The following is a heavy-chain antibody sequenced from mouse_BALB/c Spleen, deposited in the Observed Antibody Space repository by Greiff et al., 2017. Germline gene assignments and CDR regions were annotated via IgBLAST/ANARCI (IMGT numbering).Heavy chain of an antibody. CDR1: GYTFTDYE. V-gene: IGHV1-15*01. Sequence: VQLQQSGAELVRPGASVTLSCKASGYTFTDYEMHWVKQTPVHGLEWIGSIDPETGGTAYNQKFKGKATLTADKSSSTAYMELRSLTSEDSAVYYCTRTAYYGNRFAYWGQGTLVTVSA. CDR3: TRTAYYGNRFAY. J-gene: IGHJ3*01. CDR2: IDPETGGT. D-gene: IGHD2-1*01.